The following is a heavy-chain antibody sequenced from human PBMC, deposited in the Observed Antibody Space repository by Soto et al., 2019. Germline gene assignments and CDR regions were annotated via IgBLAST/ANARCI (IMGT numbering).Heavy chain of an antibody. V-gene: IGHV3-21*01. CDR3: ARIGYCSGGSCYPTGAFDI. CDR1: GFTFSSYS. Sequence: GGSLRLSCAASGFTFSSYSMNWVRQAPGKGLEWVSSISSSSSYIYYADSVKGRFTISRDNAKNSLYLQMNSLRAEDTAVYLCARIGYCSGGSCYPTGAFDIWGQGTRVTVSS. CDR2: ISSSSSYI. J-gene: IGHJ3*02. D-gene: IGHD2-15*01.